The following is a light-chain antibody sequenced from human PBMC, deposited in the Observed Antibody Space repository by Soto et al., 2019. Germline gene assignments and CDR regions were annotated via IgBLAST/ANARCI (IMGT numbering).Light chain of an antibody. V-gene: IGKV3-15*01. CDR1: QSVDSK. CDR3: QHYSTWLWT. Sequence: EIVMTQSPATLSVSPGERATLSCRASQSVDSKLAWYQQKPGQGPRLLIYGASSRATGIPSRFSGSGSGTEFTLTIRSLQAEDFAVYYCQHYSTWLWTFGQGNKVEIK. CDR2: GAS. J-gene: IGKJ1*01.